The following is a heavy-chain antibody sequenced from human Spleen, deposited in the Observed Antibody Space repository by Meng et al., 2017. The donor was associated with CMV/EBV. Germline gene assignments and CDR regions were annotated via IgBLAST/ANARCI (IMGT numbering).Heavy chain of an antibody. D-gene: IGHD2-8*01. V-gene: IGHV1-2*02. CDR2: INPNSGGT. J-gene: IGHJ4*02. CDR1: GYTFTGYY. CDR3: ARVGYCTKGVCYNFDY. Sequence: ASVKVSCKTSGYTFTGYYMHWIRQAPGQGLEWMGWINPNSGGTNYAQKFQGRVPMTRDTSISTAYMELSSLRSDDTAVYYCARVGYCTKGVCYNFDYWGQGTLVTVSS.